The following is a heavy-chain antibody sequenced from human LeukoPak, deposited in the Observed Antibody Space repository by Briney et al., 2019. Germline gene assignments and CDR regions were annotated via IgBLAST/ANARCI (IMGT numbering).Heavy chain of an antibody. Sequence: PSETLSVTCAVSGGSISSSKWWSWVRQPPGKGLEWVSSISSSRNYIYYADSVKGRFAISRDNAKDSLYLQMNSLRAEDTAMYYCARDPIPYLIAADRAEYFHHWGQGTLVTVSS. J-gene: IGHJ1*01. D-gene: IGHD6-13*01. V-gene: IGHV3-21*01. CDR2: ISSSRNYI. CDR1: GGSISSSKW. CDR3: ARDPIPYLIAADRAEYFHH.